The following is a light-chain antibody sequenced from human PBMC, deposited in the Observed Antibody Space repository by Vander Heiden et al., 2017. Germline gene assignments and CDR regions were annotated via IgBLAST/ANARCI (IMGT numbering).Light chain of an antibody. J-gene: IGLJ3*02. CDR3: GTWDDSLNGPV. CDR2: TNN. V-gene: IGLV1-44*01. CDR1: NSNLRRNP. Sequence: FVFTHPPSASGTPGERVTISCSGTNSNLRRNPVNWNQQSPGTAPKLFIHTNNFRSSGVPDRFSASKSGTSASLAISGLQSEDEDEYYCGTWDDSLNGPVFGGGTKLTVL.